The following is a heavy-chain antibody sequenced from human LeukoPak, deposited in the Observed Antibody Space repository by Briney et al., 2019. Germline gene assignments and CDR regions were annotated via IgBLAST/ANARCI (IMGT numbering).Heavy chain of an antibody. CDR3: ARDRMVRGVLQSYWFDP. J-gene: IGHJ5*02. D-gene: IGHD3-10*01. CDR2: IYYTGST. CDR1: GGSISTYY. V-gene: IGHV4-59*01. Sequence: SETLSLTCTVSGGSISTYYWSWIRQPPGKGLEWIGYIYYTGSTSYNPSLKSRVTMSLDASKNQFSLELNSVTPADTAVYYCARDRMVRGVLQSYWFDPWGQGTLVTVSS.